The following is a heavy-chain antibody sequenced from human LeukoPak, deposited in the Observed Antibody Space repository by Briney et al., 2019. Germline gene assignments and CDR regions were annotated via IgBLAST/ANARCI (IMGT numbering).Heavy chain of an antibody. J-gene: IGHJ6*02. V-gene: IGHV4-34*01. CDR3: ARRSRSMVRGVSYGMDV. D-gene: IGHD3-10*01. CDR2: IYYSGST. Sequence: SETLSLTCAVYGGSFSGYYWSWIRQPPGKGLEWIGSIYYSGSTYYNPSLKSRVTISVDTSKNQFSLKLSSVTAADTAVYYCARRSRSMVRGVSYGMDVWGQGTTVTVSS. CDR1: GGSFSGYY.